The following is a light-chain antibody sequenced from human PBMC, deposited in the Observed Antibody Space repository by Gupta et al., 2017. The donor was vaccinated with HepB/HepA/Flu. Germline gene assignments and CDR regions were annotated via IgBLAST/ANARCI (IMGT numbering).Light chain of an antibody. J-gene: IGLJ3*02. V-gene: IGLV7-46*01. CDR3: LLYYTGVGV. CDR2: DTT. CDR1: TGPVTSGHY. Sequence: QAVVTQEPSLTVSPGGTVTLTSGSSTGPVTSGHYPYWFQQKPGQAPRTLIFDTTSKHSWTPARFSGSLLGGKATLTLSGAQPEDESDYYCLLYYTGVGVFGGGTKLTVL.